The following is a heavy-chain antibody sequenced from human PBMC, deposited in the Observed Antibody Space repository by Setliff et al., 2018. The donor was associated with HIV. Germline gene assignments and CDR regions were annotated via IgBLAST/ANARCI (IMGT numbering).Heavy chain of an antibody. CDR3: ARALGYCSGGSCSYNWFDP. CDR1: GGSLSGYY. V-gene: IGHV4-38-2*02. Sequence: KPSETLSLTCTVSGGSLSGYYWGWIRQPPGKGLEWIGSIYHSGNIYYNPSLKSRVTISVDTSKNQFSLNLSSVTAADTAVYHCARALGYCSGGSCSYNWFDPWGQGTLVTVSS. CDR2: IYHSGNI. D-gene: IGHD2-15*01. J-gene: IGHJ5*02.